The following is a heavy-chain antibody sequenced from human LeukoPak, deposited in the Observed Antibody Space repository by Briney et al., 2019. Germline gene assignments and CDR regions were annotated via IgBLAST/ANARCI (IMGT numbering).Heavy chain of an antibody. CDR1: GGSISSYY. CDR2: IYYSGST. D-gene: IGHD6-19*01. Sequence: KSSETLSLTCTVSGGSISSYYWSWIRQPPGKGLEWIGYIYYSGSTNYNPSLKSRVTISVDTSKNQFSLKLSSVTAADTAVYYCARERSGWYGGDYWGQGTLLTVSS. J-gene: IGHJ4*02. V-gene: IGHV4-59*01. CDR3: ARERSGWYGGDY.